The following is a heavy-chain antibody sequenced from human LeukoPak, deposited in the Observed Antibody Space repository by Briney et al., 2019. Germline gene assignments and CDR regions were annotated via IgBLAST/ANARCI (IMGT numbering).Heavy chain of an antibody. J-gene: IGHJ4*02. CDR2: MNPNSGNT. V-gene: IGHV1-8*03. CDR3: ARGLYNWNDGSVY. D-gene: IGHD1-20*01. CDR1: GYTFTSYD. Sequence: ASVKVSCKASGYTFTSYDINWVRQATGQGLEWMGWMNPNSGNTGYAQKFQGRVTITRDTSISTVYMELSSLRSEDTAVYYCARGLYNWNDGSVYWGQGTLVTVSS.